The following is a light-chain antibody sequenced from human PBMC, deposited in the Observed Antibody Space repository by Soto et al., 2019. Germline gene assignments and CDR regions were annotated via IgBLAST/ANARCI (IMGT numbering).Light chain of an antibody. CDR2: DVS. J-gene: IGLJ1*01. CDR3: ISYTSSSTLVV. CDR1: SSDVGDYNY. V-gene: IGLV2-14*03. Sequence: QSVLTQPASVSGSPGQSITISCTGTSSDVGDYNYVSWYQQHPGKAPKLMIYDVSNRPSGVSNRFSGSKSGNTASLTISGLQAEDEADYYCISYTSSSTLVVFGTGTKVTVL.